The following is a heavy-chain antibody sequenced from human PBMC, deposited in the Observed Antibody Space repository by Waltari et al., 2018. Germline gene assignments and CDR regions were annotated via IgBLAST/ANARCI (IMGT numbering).Heavy chain of an antibody. CDR3: AREVVPPHTIVVNWFDP. Sequence: QVQLAHSGSELKKPGASGKISCKASGYPFPDYAINWVRQAPGQGLELIGWITTNTGNPTYAQGFTGRFVFSLDTSVSTAYLQITSLKTEDSAVYYCAREVVPPHTIVVNWFDPWGQGTLVTVSS. V-gene: IGHV7-4-1*02. CDR2: ITTNTGNP. J-gene: IGHJ5*02. D-gene: IGHD2-2*01. CDR1: GYPFPDYA.